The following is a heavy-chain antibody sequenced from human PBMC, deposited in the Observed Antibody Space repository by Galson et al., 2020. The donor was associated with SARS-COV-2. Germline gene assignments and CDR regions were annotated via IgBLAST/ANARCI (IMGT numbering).Heavy chain of an antibody. Sequence: SSETLSLTCGVYGGSLSGSFWSWIRQPPGKGLEWIGEISPTGTTNSSPSLTSRLAMSVDTSKNQFSLRMTSVTAADTATYYCARGGGSRWDRGQKWFDPWGHGTLVTVSS. J-gene: IGHJ5*02. CDR2: ISPTGTT. CDR3: ARGGGSRWDRGQKWFDP. V-gene: IGHV4-34*10. CDR1: GGSLSGSF. D-gene: IGHD6-13*01.